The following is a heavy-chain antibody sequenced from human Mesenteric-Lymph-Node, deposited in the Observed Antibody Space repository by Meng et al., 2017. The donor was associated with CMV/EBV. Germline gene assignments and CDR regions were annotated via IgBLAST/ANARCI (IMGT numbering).Heavy chain of an antibody. J-gene: IGHJ4*02. D-gene: IGHD3-22*01. CDR3: ARTYYSDGSGYYHDF. Sequence: VSGASISSNFWSWIRQPPGKGLEWIGHIFYSGSTNYSPSLKSQAYISMDTSENQFSLRLSSVTAADTAVYYCARTYYSDGSGYYHDFWGQGTLVTVSS. CDR1: GASISSNF. CDR2: IFYSGST. V-gene: IGHV4-59*08.